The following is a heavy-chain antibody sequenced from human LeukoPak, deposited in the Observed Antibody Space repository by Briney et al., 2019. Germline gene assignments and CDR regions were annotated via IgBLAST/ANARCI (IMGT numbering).Heavy chain of an antibody. Sequence: SETLSLTCTISGGSISSYYWSWIRQPPGKGLEWIGYIYYSGSTHYNPSLKSRVTISVDTSKNQFSLKLSSVTAADTALYYCARTPTTYTYGTFDSWGQGTLVTVSS. CDR2: IYYSGST. CDR3: ARTPTTYTYGTFDS. CDR1: GGSISSYY. J-gene: IGHJ4*02. V-gene: IGHV4-59*01. D-gene: IGHD5-18*01.